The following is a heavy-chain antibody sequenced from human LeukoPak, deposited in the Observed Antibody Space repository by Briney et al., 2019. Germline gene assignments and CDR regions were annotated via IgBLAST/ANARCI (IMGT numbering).Heavy chain of an antibody. Sequence: EASVKVSCKASGYTFTSYGISWVRQAPGQGLEWMGWISAYNGNTNYAQKLQGRVTMTTDTSTSTAYMELSSLRSDDTAVYYCAKDLVRGVDDAFDIWGQGTMVTVSS. J-gene: IGHJ3*02. V-gene: IGHV1-18*01. CDR3: AKDLVRGVDDAFDI. CDR2: ISAYNGNT. CDR1: GYTFTSYG. D-gene: IGHD3-10*01.